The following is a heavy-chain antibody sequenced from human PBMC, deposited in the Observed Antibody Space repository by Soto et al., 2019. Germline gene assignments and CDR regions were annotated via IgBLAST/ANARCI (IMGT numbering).Heavy chain of an antibody. Sequence: GASVKVSCKASGYTFTSYAMHWVRQAPGQRLEWMGWINAGNGNTKYSQKFQGRVTITRDTSASTAYMELSSLRSEDTAVYYCARDDYDILTGYPNAFDIWGQGTMVTVSS. CDR2: INAGNGNT. CDR1: GYTFTSYA. J-gene: IGHJ3*02. D-gene: IGHD3-9*01. CDR3: ARDDYDILTGYPNAFDI. V-gene: IGHV1-3*01.